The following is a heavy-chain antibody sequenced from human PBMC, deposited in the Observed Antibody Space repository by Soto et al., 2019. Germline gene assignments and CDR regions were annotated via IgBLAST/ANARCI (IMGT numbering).Heavy chain of an antibody. D-gene: IGHD2-15*01. CDR1: GYTFTSYG. CDR3: ARDLDCSGGSCITA. CDR2: ISAYNGNT. Sequence: ASVKVSCKASGYTFTSYGISWVRQAPGQGLEWMGWISAYNGNTNYAQKLQGRVTMTTDTSTSTAYMEVRSLRSDDTAVYYCARDLDCSGGSCITAWGQGTMVTVSS. V-gene: IGHV1-18*01. J-gene: IGHJ5*01.